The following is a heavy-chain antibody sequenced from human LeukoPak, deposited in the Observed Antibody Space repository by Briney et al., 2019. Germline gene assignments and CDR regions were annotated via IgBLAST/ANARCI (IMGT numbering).Heavy chain of an antibody. V-gene: IGHV4-59*01. Sequence: SETLSLTCTVSGGSIRSYYWSWIRQPPGKGLEWIGYIYYSGTTNYNPSLKSRVTISVDTSKNQFSLKLSSVTAADTAVYYCARRWSGYFDYWGQGTLVTVSS. CDR2: IYYSGTT. J-gene: IGHJ4*02. CDR1: GGSIRSYY. CDR3: ARRWSGYFDY. D-gene: IGHD3-3*01.